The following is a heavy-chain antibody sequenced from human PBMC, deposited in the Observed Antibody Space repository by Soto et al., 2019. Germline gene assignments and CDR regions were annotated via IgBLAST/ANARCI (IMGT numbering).Heavy chain of an antibody. CDR1: GFSFSSYC. D-gene: IGHD6-25*01. CDR3: ARGSGFQAGVHGY. J-gene: IGHJ4*02. V-gene: IGHV3-74*03. CDR2: INSDGTAT. Sequence: PGGSLRLSCAASGFSFSSYCMHWVRQVPGRGLVWVSGINSDGTATKYADSVKGRFAISRDNANNTLHLQMSSLRAEDTAVYYCARGSGFQAGVHGYWGQGTLVTVSS.